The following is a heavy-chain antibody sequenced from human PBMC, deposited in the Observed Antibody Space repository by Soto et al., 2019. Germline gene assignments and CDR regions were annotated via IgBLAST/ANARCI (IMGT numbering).Heavy chain of an antibody. CDR3: ARDFYGGYTYGPADY. CDR1: GFMFSAYW. V-gene: IGHV3-7*01. D-gene: IGHD5-18*01. J-gene: IGHJ4*02. CDR2: IHEDGGKI. Sequence: GGSLRLSCAASGFMFSAYWMSWVRQAPGKGLEWVAHIHEDGGKIYYVDSVKGRFTISRDNAKRSLYLQMNSLRAEDTDVYYCARDFYGGYTYGPADYWGQGALVTVSS.